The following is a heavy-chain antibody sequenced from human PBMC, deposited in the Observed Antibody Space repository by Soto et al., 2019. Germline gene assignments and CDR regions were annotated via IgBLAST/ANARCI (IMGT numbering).Heavy chain of an antibody. J-gene: IGHJ5*02. CDR2: ISAYNGNT. Sequence: ASVKVSCKASGYTFTSYGISWVRQAPGQGLEWMGWISAYNGNTNYAQKLQGRVTMTTDTSTSTAYMELRSLRSDDTAVYYCARVNGQTRKYYDFWSGYYSCWFDPWGQGTLVTVSS. CDR1: GYTFTSYG. D-gene: IGHD3-3*01. CDR3: ARVNGQTRKYYDFWSGYYSCWFDP. V-gene: IGHV1-18*01.